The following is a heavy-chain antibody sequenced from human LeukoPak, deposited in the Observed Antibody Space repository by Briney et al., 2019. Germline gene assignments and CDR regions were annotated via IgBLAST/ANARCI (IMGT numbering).Heavy chain of an antibody. CDR1: GYSISSGYY. V-gene: IGHV4-38-2*02. CDR2: IYHSGST. Sequence: NPSETLSLTCAVSGYSISSGYYCGWIRQPPGKGLEGCGSIYHSGSTYYNPSLKSRVTISVDTSKNQFSLKLSSVTAADTAVYYCAREMEESSPGWWYFDLWGRGTLVTVSS. CDR3: AREMEESSPGWWYFDL. J-gene: IGHJ2*01. D-gene: IGHD6-13*01.